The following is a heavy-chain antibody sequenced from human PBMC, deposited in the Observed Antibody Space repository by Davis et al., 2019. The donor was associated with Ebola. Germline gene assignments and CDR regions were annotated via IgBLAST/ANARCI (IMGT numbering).Heavy chain of an antibody. V-gene: IGHV4-30-4*02. Sequence: SETLSLTCTVSGGSINSDDYYWSWIRQPPGRGLEWIGYIYYNGNTYYNPSLKSRLSISLDTPKNQFSLKLTSVTAADTAVYYCARSRTFWSGYYMSGRGPGGDAFDIWGQGTMVTVSS. CDR1: GGSINSDDYY. J-gene: IGHJ3*02. CDR2: IYYNGNT. D-gene: IGHD3-3*01. CDR3: ARSRTFWSGYYMSGRGPGGDAFDI.